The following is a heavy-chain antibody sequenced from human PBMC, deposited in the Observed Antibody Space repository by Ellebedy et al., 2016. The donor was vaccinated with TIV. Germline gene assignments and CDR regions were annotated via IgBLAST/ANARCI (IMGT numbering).Heavy chain of an antibody. D-gene: IGHD4-17*01. CDR1: GGTFSNYA. CDR2: IIPIFGTA. Sequence: ASVKVSCKASGGTFSNYAISWVRQAPGQGLEWMGGIIPIFGTANYAQKFQGRVTITADESTSTAYMELSSLRSDDTAVYYCARDTYGDTRTSLDYWGQGTLVTVSS. CDR3: ARDTYGDTRTSLDY. J-gene: IGHJ4*02. V-gene: IGHV1-69*13.